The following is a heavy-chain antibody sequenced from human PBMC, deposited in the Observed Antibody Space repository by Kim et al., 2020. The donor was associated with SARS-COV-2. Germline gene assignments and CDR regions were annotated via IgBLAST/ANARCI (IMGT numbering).Heavy chain of an antibody. V-gene: IGHV4-31*03. J-gene: IGHJ6*02. D-gene: IGHD3-22*01. CDR3: ARQYYYDSSGYYVDYGMDV. CDR2: IYYSGST. CDR1: GGSISSGGYY. Sequence: SETLSLTCTVSGGSISSGGYYWSWIRQHPGKGLEWIGYIYYSGSTYYNPSLKSRVTISVDTSKNQFSLKLSSVTAADTAVYYCARQYYYDSSGYYVDYGMDVWGQGTTVTVSS.